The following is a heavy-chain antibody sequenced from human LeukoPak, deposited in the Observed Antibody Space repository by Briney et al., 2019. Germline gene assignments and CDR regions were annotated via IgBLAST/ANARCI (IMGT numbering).Heavy chain of an antibody. J-gene: IGHJ4*02. D-gene: IGHD3-22*01. CDR3: ARPGYYDSSGYYHLDY. CDR1: GYSFTSYW. CDR2: IYPGDSDT. V-gene: IGHV5-51*01. Sequence: GESLKISCKGSGYSFTSYWIGWVRRMPGKGLEWMGIIYPGDSDTRYSPSFQGQVTISADKSISTAYLQWSSLKASDTAMYYCARPGYYDSSGYYHLDYWGQGTLVTVSS.